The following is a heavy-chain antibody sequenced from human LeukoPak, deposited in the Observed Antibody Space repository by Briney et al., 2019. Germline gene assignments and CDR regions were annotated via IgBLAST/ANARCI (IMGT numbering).Heavy chain of an antibody. V-gene: IGHV4-34*01. CDR3: ARVSTVTTGGYYFDY. CDR1: GGSFSGYY. D-gene: IGHD4-11*01. CDR2: INHSGST. J-gene: IGHJ4*02. Sequence: SETLSLTCAVYGGSFSGYYWSWIRQPPGKGLEWIGEINHSGSTNYNPSLKSRVTISVDTSKNQFSLKLSSVTAADTAVYYCARVSTVTTGGYYFDYWGQGTLLTVSS.